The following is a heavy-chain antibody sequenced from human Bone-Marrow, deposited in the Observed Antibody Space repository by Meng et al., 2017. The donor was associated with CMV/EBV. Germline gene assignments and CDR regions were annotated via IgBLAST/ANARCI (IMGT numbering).Heavy chain of an antibody. D-gene: IGHD2-2*01. V-gene: IGHV3-21*01. CDR3: ARDSVPAHKTGDFHDYFYGMDV. J-gene: IGHJ6*02. CDR2: ISTSGNYI. CDR1: GFTFNSYS. Sequence: GESLKISCAASGFTFNSYSMNWVRQAPGKGLEWVSSISTSGNYIYYADSLKGRFTISKDNAKNSLYLQMNSLRGEDTAVYFCARDSVPAHKTGDFHDYFYGMDVWGQGTTVTVPS.